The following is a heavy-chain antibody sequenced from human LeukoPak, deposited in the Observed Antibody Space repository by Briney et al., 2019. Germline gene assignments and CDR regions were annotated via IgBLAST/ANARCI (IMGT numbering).Heavy chain of an antibody. J-gene: IGHJ4*02. CDR1: GFSFSNTW. CDR3: TTDWRFSYGY. V-gene: IGHV3-15*01. CDR2: IKRRSGGGAT. Sequence: PGGSLRLSCAASGFSFSNTWMNWVRQAPGKGLEWVGRIKRRSGGGATDYAAPVKGRFTISRDDSKNTLYLQMNTLKSEDTAVYYCTTDWRFSYGYWGQGTLVTVSS. D-gene: IGHD5-18*01.